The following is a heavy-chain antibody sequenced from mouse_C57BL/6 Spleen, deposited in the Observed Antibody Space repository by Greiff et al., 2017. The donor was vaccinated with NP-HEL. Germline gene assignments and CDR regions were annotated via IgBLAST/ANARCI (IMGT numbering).Heavy chain of an antibody. CDR3: ARYYYGKGAMDY. D-gene: IGHD1-1*01. CDR1: GFTFSDYY. V-gene: IGHV5-12*01. Sequence: EVHLVESGGGLVQPGGSLKLSCAASGFTFSDYYMYWVRQTPEKRLEWVAYISNGGGSTYYPDTVKGRFTISRDNAKNTLYLQMSRLKSEDTAMYYCARYYYGKGAMDYWGQGTSVTVSS. CDR2: ISNGGGST. J-gene: IGHJ4*01.